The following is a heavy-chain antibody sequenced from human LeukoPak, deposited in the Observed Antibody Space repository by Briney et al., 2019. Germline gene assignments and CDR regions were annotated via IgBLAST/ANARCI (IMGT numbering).Heavy chain of an antibody. V-gene: IGHV1-69*04. CDR1: GGTFSSYA. CDR3: ARAVDSSGYYADY. Sequence: ASVKVSCKASGGTFSSYAISWVRQAPGQGLEWMGRIIPILGIANYAQKFQGRVTITADKSTSTAYMELSSLRSEDTAVYYCARAVDSSGYYADYWGQGTLVTVSS. J-gene: IGHJ4*02. CDR2: IIPILGIA. D-gene: IGHD3-22*01.